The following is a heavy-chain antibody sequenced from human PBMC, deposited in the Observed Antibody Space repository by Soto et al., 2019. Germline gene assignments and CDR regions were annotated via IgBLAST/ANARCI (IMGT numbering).Heavy chain of an antibody. Sequence: ASVKVSCKASGYTFTSYYMHWVRQAPGQGLEWMGIINPSGGSTSYAQKFQGRVTMTRDTSTSTVYMELSSLRSEDTAVYYCARGGIVVVPAAINWFDPWGQGTLVTVSS. CDR3: ARGGIVVVPAAINWFDP. J-gene: IGHJ5*02. V-gene: IGHV1-46*01. D-gene: IGHD2-2*01. CDR1: GYTFTSYY. CDR2: INPSGGST.